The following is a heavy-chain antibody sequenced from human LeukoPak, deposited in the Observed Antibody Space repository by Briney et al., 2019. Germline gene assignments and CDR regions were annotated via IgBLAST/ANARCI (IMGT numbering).Heavy chain of an antibody. CDR1: GGSFSGYY. CDR2: INHSGST. Sequence: PSETLSLTCAVYGGSFSGYYWSWIRQPPGKGLEWIGEINHSGSTNYNPSLKSRVTISVDTSKNQFSLKLSSVTAADTAVYYCARRGYYDSRGWFDPWGQGTLVTVSS. D-gene: IGHD3-22*01. J-gene: IGHJ5*02. CDR3: ARRGYYDSRGWFDP. V-gene: IGHV4-34*01.